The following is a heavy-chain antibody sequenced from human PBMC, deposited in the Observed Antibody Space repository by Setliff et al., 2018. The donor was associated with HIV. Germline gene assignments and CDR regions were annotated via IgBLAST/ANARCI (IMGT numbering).Heavy chain of an antibody. CDR1: GGSISSSSYY. V-gene: IGHV4-39*01. Sequence: KASETLSLTCTVSGGSISSSSYYWGWIRQPPGKGLEWIGSIYYSGSTYYNPSLKSRVTISVDTSKNQFSLKLNSLTAADTAVYYCARWSDNNPRGFVIWGQGTVVTVSS. J-gene: IGHJ3*02. D-gene: IGHD1-20*01. CDR2: IYYSGST. CDR3: ARWSDNNPRGFVI.